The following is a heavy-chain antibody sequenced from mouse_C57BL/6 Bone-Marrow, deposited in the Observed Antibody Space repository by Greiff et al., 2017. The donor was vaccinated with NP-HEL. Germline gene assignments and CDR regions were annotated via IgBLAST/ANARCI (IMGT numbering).Heavy chain of an antibody. V-gene: IGHV14-4*01. CDR3: TRVYYYGSSHYYAMDY. D-gene: IGHD1-1*01. Sequence: EVQLQQSGAELVRPGASVKLSCTASGFNIKDDYMHWVKQRPEQGLEWIGWIDPENGDTEYASKFQGKATITADTSSNTAYLQLRSLTSEDTAVYYCTRVYYYGSSHYYAMDYWGQGTSVTVSS. J-gene: IGHJ4*01. CDR1: GFNIKDDY. CDR2: IDPENGDT.